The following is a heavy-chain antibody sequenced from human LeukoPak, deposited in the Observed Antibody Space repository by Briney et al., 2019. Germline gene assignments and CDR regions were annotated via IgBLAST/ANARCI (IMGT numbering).Heavy chain of an antibody. J-gene: IGHJ4*02. CDR1: GASLSSGGFY. D-gene: IGHD4-17*01. CDR2: IYYSGST. V-gene: IGHV4-31*03. Sequence: SETLSLTCTVSGASLSSGGFYWTWIRQHPGKGLEWIGYIYYSGSTSYNPSLKSRVIISMDKSKNQFSLKLSSVTAADTAVYYCAGRDYGDYDYFDFWGQGTLVTVSS. CDR3: AGRDYGDYDYFDF.